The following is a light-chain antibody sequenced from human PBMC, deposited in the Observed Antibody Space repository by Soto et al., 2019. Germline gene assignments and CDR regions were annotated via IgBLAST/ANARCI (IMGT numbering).Light chain of an antibody. CDR3: AAWDDSLNVLYV. J-gene: IGLJ1*01. CDR2: SNN. V-gene: IGLV1-44*01. CDR1: SSNIGSNT. Sequence: QSVLTQPPSASGTPGQRVTISCSRSSSNIGSNTVNWYQQLPGTAPKLLIYSNNQRPSGVPDRFSGSKSGTSASQAISGLQSEDEADYYCAAWDDSLNVLYVFGTGTKVTVL.